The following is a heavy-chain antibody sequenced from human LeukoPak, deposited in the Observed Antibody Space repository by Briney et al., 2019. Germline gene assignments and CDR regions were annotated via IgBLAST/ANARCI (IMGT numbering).Heavy chain of an antibody. CDR2: ISGSGGST. J-gene: IGHJ4*02. CDR3: AKDAGSRSKYYFDY. V-gene: IGHV3-23*01. D-gene: IGHD3-10*01. Sequence: GGTLRLSCAASGFTFSSYGMSWVRQAPGKGPGWVSAISGSGGSTYYADSVKGRFTISRDNSKNTLYLQMNSLRAEDTAVYYCAKDAGSRSKYYFDYWGQGTLVTVSS. CDR1: GFTFSSYG.